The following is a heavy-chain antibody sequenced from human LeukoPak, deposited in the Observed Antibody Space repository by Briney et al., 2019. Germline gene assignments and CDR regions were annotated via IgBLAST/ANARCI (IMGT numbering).Heavy chain of an antibody. Sequence: PSETLSFTSSVSGGSIFGFYWTWIRQSPGGHLEYVGNISNTLDANYNPSLKSRVTISIDMSISQFSLRLNSVTASDTAVYYCARGRHYDVSGFNPTYYFDSWGQGALVTVSS. CDR2: ISNTLDA. V-gene: IGHV4-59*01. D-gene: IGHD3-3*01. CDR1: GGSIFGFY. CDR3: ARGRHYDVSGFNPTYYFDS. J-gene: IGHJ4*02.